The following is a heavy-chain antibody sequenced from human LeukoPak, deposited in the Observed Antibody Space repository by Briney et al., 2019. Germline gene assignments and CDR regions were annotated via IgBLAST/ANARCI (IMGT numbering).Heavy chain of an antibody. J-gene: IGHJ4*02. V-gene: IGHV4-34*01. CDR3: AREAAAGTLDY. Sequence: SETLSLTCAVSGGSFSGYYWSWIRQPPGKGLEWIGEINHSGSTEYNPSLKSRVTISVDTSKNQFSLKLSSVTAADTAVYYCAREAAAGTLDYWGQGTLVTVSS. CDR1: GGSFSGYY. D-gene: IGHD6-13*01. CDR2: INHSGST.